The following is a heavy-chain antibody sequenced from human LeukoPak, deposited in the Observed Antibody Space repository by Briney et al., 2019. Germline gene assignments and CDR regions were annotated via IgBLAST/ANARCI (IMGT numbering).Heavy chain of an antibody. CDR1: GFTFSSYA. J-gene: IGHJ6*02. D-gene: IGHD3-3*01. CDR2: ISGSGGST. V-gene: IGHV3-23*01. CDR3: AKRSRLDYHFWSGYYTDYYGMDV. Sequence: PGGSLRLSCAASGFTFSSYAMSGVRQAPGRGLEWVSAISGSGGSTYYADSVKGRFTISRDNSKNTLYLQMNSLRAEDTAVYYCAKRSRLDYHFWSGYYTDYYGMDVWGQGTTVTVSS.